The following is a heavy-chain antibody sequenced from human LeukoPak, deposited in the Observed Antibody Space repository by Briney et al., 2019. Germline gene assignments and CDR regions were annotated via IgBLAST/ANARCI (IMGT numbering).Heavy chain of an antibody. D-gene: IGHD6-25*01. CDR2: INWNGNTI. CDR1: GFTFDDYD. CDR3: ARAPGAAYFDY. Sequence: GGSLRLSCAASGFTFDDYDINWVRQAPGKGLEWVSHINWNGNTIGYADSVKGRFTISRDNAKNSLYLQMNSLRAEDTAVYYCARAPGAAYFDYWGQGTLVTVSS. V-gene: IGHV3-20*04. J-gene: IGHJ4*02.